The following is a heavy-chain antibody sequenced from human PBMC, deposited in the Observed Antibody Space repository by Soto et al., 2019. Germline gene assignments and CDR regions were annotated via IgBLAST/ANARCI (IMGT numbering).Heavy chain of an antibody. J-gene: IGHJ6*03. CDR3: ARGGLRLYYYYYMDV. Sequence: TLSLTCAVYGGSFSGYYWSWIRQPPGKGLEWIGEINHSGSTNYNPSLKSRVTISVDTSKNQFSLKLSSVTAADTAVYYCARGGLRLYYYYYMDVWGKGTTVTVSS. D-gene: IGHD5-12*01. CDR2: INHSGST. CDR1: GGSFSGYY. V-gene: IGHV4-34*01.